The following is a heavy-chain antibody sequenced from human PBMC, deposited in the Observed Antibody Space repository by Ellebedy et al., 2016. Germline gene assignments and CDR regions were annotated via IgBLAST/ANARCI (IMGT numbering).Heavy chain of an antibody. CDR3: AKDVSRYRGGAFDM. J-gene: IGHJ3*02. CDR2: ISDDGEDK. CDR1: SFIVRPYA. Sequence: GESLKISXAASSFIVRPYAIHWVRQAPGKGLEWVAVISDDGEDKDYADSVKGRFTISRDNSKIRVYLQMNSLRLEDTAVYYCAKDVSRYRGGAFDMWGQGTAITVSS. D-gene: IGHD6-13*01. V-gene: IGHV3-30*18.